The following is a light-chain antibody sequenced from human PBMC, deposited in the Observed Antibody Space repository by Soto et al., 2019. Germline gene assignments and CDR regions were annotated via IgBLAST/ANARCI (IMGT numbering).Light chain of an antibody. CDR3: QQFVNSRT. CDR1: QTVNNK. V-gene: IGKV3-15*01. Sequence: EILMTQSPATLSVSPGERSSLSCRATQTVNNKVVWYQHKPGQAPRLLIYGASTRATGIPARFSGSGSGTDFTLTISRLEPEDFAVYYCQQFVNSRTFGQGTKVDIK. J-gene: IGKJ1*01. CDR2: GAS.